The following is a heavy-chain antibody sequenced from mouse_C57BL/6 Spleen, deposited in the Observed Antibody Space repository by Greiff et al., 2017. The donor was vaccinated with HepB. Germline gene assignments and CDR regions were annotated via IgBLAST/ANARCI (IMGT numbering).Heavy chain of an antibody. D-gene: IGHD1-3*01. J-gene: IGHJ2*01. Sequence: EVKVVESGGGLVQPGGSLKLSCAASGFTFSDYYMYWVRQTPEKRLEWVAYISNGGGSTYYPDTVKGRFTISRDNAKNTLYLQMSRLKSEDTAMYYCARLNSRYYFDYWGQGTTLTVSS. CDR2: ISNGGGST. CDR1: GFTFSDYY. CDR3: ARLNSRYYFDY. V-gene: IGHV5-12*01.